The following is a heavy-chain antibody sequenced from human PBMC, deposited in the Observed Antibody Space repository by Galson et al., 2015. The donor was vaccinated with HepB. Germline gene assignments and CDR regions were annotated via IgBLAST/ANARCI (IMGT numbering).Heavy chain of an antibody. D-gene: IGHD1-26*01. Sequence: SLRLSCAASGFIFSNYDMHWVRQAPGKGLEWVAFIWPEGNQFYAGSVMGRFTISRDNSRNTLYLQMNSLRAEDTALYYCAKDRGGSYYVAFDIWGQGTMVTVSS. CDR3: AKDRGGSYYVAFDI. J-gene: IGHJ3*02. CDR2: IWPEGNQ. V-gene: IGHV3-30*02. CDR1: GFIFSNYD.